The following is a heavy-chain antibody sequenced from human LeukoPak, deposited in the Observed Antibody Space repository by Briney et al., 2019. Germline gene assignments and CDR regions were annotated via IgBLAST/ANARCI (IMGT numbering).Heavy chain of an antibody. CDR3: ARGVYYDFWSGYYSGGLNAGPFDP. Sequence: ASVKVSCKVSGYTFTDYYMHWVQQAPGKGLEWMGLVDPEDGETIYAEKFQGRVTITADTSTDTAYMELSSLRSEDTAVYYCARGVYYDFWSGYYSGGLNAGPFDPWGQGTLVTVSS. CDR2: VDPEDGET. CDR1: GYTFTDYY. D-gene: IGHD3-3*01. J-gene: IGHJ5*02. V-gene: IGHV1-69-2*01.